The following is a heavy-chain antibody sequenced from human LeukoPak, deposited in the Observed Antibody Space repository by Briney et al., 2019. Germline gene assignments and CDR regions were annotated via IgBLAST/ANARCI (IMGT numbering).Heavy chain of an antibody. CDR3: ATFEYSSSYFDY. CDR1: GYTFTSYD. D-gene: IGHD6-6*01. J-gene: IGHJ4*02. Sequence: ASVKVSCKASGYTFTSYDINWVRQATEQGLEWMGWMNPNSDNTGYAQKFQGRVTMTRNTSISTAYMELSSLRSEDTAVYYCATFEYSSSYFDYWGQGTLVTVSA. V-gene: IGHV1-8*01. CDR2: MNPNSDNT.